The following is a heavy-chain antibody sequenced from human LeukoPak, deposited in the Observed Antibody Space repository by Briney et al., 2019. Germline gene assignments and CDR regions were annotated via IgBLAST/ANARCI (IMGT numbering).Heavy chain of an antibody. CDR2: VNRDGSET. CDR3: ARNNGMDV. V-gene: IGHV3-7*03. J-gene: IGHJ6*02. CDR1: GFALSSHW. Sequence: GGSLRLSCAASGFALSSHWMTWVRQVPGKGPEWVANVNRDGSETYYLDSVKGRFTISKDNAKNSLYLQMNSLRAEDTALYHCARNNGMDVWGQGTTVIVSS.